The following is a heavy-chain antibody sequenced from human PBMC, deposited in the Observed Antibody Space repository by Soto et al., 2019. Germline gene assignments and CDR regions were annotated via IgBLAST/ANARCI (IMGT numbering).Heavy chain of an antibody. J-gene: IGHJ2*01. CDR2: IYYSGST. Sequence: KTSETLSLTCTVSGGSISSGDYYWSWIRQPPGKGLEWIGYIYYSGSTYYNPSLKSRVTISVDTSKNQFSLKLSSVTAADTAVYYCARSLWFGELVWRYFDLWGRGTLVTVSS. V-gene: IGHV4-30-4*01. CDR1: GGSISSGDYY. CDR3: ARSLWFGELVWRYFDL. D-gene: IGHD3-10*01.